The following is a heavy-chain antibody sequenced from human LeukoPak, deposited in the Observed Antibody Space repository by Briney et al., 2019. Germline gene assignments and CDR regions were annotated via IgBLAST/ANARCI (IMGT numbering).Heavy chain of an antibody. D-gene: IGHD6-13*01. CDR3: ARDWPTIAAAGTIPEYFQH. Sequence: GFLRLSCAASGFTFRSYSMNWVRQAPGKGLEWVSSISSSSSYIYYADSVKGRFTISRDNAKNSLYLQMNSLRAEDTAVYYCARDWPTIAAAGTIPEYFQHWGQGTLVTVSS. V-gene: IGHV3-21*01. J-gene: IGHJ1*01. CDR1: GFTFRSYS. CDR2: ISSSSSYI.